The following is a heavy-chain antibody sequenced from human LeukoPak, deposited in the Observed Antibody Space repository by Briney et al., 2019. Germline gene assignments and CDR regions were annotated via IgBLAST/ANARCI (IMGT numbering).Heavy chain of an antibody. V-gene: IGHV4-4*07. D-gene: IGHD3-10*01. Sequence: SETLSLTCTVSGGSISSYYWSWIRQPAGKGLEWIGRIYTSGSTNYNPSLKSRVTMSVDTSKNQFSLKLSSVTTADTAVYYCARELYYYGSGSYYTYYYYMDVWGKGTTVTISS. CDR1: GGSISSYY. CDR2: IYTSGST. J-gene: IGHJ6*03. CDR3: ARELYYYGSGSYYTYYYYMDV.